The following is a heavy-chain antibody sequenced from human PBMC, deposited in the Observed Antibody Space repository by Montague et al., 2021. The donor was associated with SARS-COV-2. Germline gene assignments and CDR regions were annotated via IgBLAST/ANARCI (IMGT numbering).Heavy chain of an antibody. CDR3: VRDPGMNGLDI. CDR1: GFIFGSFS. CDR2: VSTDVNEK. J-gene: IGHJ3*02. V-gene: IGHV3-30*04. D-gene: IGHD2-8*01. Sequence: SLRLSCAASGFIFGSFSMHWVRQAPGKGLESLAVVSTDVNEKYYSGSVRGRFTISRDNSKNTVSLQVNSLRVEDTAVYYCVRDPGMNGLDIWGQGTRVTVSS.